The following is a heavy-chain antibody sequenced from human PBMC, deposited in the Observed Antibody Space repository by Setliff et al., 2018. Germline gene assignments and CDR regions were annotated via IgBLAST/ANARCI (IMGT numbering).Heavy chain of an antibody. D-gene: IGHD4-17*01. CDR1: GFTFSSYS. V-gene: IGHV3-48*04. Sequence: GGSLRLSCAASGFTFSSYSMNWVRQAPGKGLEWVSYISSSSTIYYADSVKGRFTISRDNAKNSLYLQMNSLRAEDTAVYYCARAVVGYGDLYYFDCWGQGTLVTVSS. CDR3: ARAVVGYGDLYYFDC. J-gene: IGHJ4*02. CDR2: ISSSSTI.